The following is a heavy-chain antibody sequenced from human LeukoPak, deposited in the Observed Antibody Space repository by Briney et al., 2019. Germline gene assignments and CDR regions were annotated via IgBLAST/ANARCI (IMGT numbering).Heavy chain of an antibody. CDR3: ARAGLVGGTWIHRLGPSPIDY. Sequence: KASEALSLTCTVSGASISSGGTFWTWIRQHPGKGLEWIAYISDSGITYYHPSLKSRGTISEDTSKNQFSLKVTSVTAADTAVYYCARAGLVGGTWIHRLGPSPIDYWGQGTLVTVSS. D-gene: IGHD5-18*01. CDR1: GASISSGGTF. J-gene: IGHJ4*02. V-gene: IGHV4-31*03. CDR2: ISDSGIT.